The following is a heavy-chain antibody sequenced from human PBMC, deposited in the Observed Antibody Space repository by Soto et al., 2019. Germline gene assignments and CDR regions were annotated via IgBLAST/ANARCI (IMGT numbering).Heavy chain of an antibody. V-gene: IGHV4-59*01. CDR3: ARVHSSSAEYFQH. CDR1: GGSISSYY. J-gene: IGHJ1*01. D-gene: IGHD6-13*01. CDR2: IYYSGST. Sequence: SATLSLTCTVSGGSISSYYWSWIRQPPGKGLEWIGYIYYSGSTNYNPSLKSRVTISVDTSKNQFSLKLSSVTAADTAVYYCARVHSSSAEYFQHWGQGTLVTVSS.